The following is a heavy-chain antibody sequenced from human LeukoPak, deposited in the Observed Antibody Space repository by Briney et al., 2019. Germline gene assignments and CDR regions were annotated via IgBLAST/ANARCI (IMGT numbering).Heavy chain of an antibody. CDR2: IYYSGST. V-gene: IGHV4-59*01. Sequence: PSETLSLTCTVSGGSISSYYWSWIRQPPGKGLEWIAYIYYSGSTNYNPSLKSRVTISVDTSKNQFSLKLSSVTAADTAVYYCARNPSARRSSYYYYYYMDVWGKGTTVTVYS. CDR1: GGSISSYY. J-gene: IGHJ6*03. CDR3: ARNPSARRSSYYYYYYMDV.